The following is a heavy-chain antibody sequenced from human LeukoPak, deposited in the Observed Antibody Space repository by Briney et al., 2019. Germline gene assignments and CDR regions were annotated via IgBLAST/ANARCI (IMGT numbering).Heavy chain of an antibody. D-gene: IGHD5-18*01. Sequence: ASVKVSCKASGYTFTSFYMHWVRQAPGQGLEWMGIINPRGGSTTSAQKFQGRVTLTRDTSTTTVYMELSSLRSEDTAVYYCARDLQLWTTRDTRGGAQVGYWGQGTLVTVSS. J-gene: IGHJ4*02. CDR2: INPRGGST. CDR3: ARDLQLWTTRDTRGGAQVGY. CDR1: GYTFTSFY. V-gene: IGHV1-46*01.